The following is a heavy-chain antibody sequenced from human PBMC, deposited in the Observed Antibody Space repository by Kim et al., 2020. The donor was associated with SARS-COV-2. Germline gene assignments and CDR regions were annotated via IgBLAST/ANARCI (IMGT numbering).Heavy chain of an antibody. V-gene: IGHV3-30*18. CDR2: ISYDGSNK. CDR3: AKEVGHDYSIYYYYYGMDV. J-gene: IGHJ6*02. CDR1: GFTFSSYG. Sequence: GGSLRLSCAASGFTFSSYGMLWVRQAPGKGLEWVAVISYDGSNKYYADSVKGRFTISRDNSKNTLYLQMNSLRAEDTAVYYCAKEVGHDYSIYYYYYGMDVWGQGTTVTVSS. D-gene: IGHD4-4*01.